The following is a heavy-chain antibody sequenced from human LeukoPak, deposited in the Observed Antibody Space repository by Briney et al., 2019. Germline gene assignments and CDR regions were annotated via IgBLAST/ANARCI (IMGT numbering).Heavy chain of an antibody. Sequence: GGSLRLSCGASGFTFSTYIMNWVRQPPGKGLEWVSSISGGSSYIRYTDSLKGRFTISRDNVKNSVYLQMYFCARDHDSNSASLHYWGQGTLVTVSS. CDR3: LHY. CDR2: ISGGSSYI. V-gene: IGHV3-21*01. J-gene: IGHJ4*02. D-gene: IGHD2/OR15-2a*01. CDR1: GFTFSTYI.